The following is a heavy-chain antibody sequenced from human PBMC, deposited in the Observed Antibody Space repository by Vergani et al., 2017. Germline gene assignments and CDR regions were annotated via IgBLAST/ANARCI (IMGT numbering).Heavy chain of an antibody. CDR1: GFTFSSYA. J-gene: IGHJ4*02. CDR3: ARDTNTYYYDRSGYYCGY. V-gene: IGHV3-30-3*01. D-gene: IGHD3-22*01. Sequence: QVQLVESGGGVVQPGRSLRLSCAASGFTFSSYAMHWVRQAPGKGLEWVAVISYDGSNKYYADSVKGRFTISRDNSKNTLYLQMNSLRAEDTAVYYCARDTNTYYYDRSGYYCGYWGQGTLVTVSS. CDR2: ISYDGSNK.